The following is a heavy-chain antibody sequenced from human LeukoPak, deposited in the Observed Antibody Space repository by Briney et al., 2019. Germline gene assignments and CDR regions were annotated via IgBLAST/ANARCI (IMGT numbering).Heavy chain of an antibody. CDR1: GGSISSGSYY. V-gene: IGHV4-61*02. CDR3: ARETHYGSGSYYSYYYYYMDV. J-gene: IGHJ6*03. CDR2: IYTSGST. Sequence: SQTLSLTCTVSGGSISSGSYYWSWIRQPAGKGLEWIGRIYTSGSTNYNPSLKSRVTISVDTSKNQFSLKLSSVTAADTAVYYCARETHYGSGSYYSYYYYYMDVWGKGTTVTISS. D-gene: IGHD3-10*01.